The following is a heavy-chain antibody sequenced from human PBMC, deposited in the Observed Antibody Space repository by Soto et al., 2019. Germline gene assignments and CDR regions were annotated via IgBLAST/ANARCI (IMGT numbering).Heavy chain of an antibody. J-gene: IGHJ3*01. Sequence: GGSLRLSCAASGFTLSSYVMHWVRQAPGKGLEWVARISYAGNDNYYADSVKGRFTISRDNSKKTLYLQMTSLRADDTAVYYCARDRQQWLEQDGGAIPFWGQGTMVSVS. CDR2: ISYAGNDN. CDR3: ARDRQQWLEQDGGAIPF. CDR1: GFTLSSYV. V-gene: IGHV3-30-3*01. D-gene: IGHD6-19*01.